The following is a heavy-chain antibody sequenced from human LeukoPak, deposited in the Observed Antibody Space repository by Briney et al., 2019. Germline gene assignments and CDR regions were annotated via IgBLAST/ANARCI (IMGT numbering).Heavy chain of an antibody. CDR2: ISYSGSA. J-gene: IGHJ4*02. CDR3: ARVRYSSSGKYYFDY. Sequence: SETLSLTCTVSGGSISSYYWSWIRQPPGKGLEWIGYISYSGSANFNPSLKSRVTISMGTSKDQFSLKLSSVTAADTAVYYCARVRYSSSGKYYFDYWGQGTLVTVSS. D-gene: IGHD6-13*01. CDR1: GGSISSYY. V-gene: IGHV4-59*01.